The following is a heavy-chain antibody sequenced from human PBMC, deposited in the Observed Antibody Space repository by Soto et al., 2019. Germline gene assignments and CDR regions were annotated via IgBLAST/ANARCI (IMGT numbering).Heavy chain of an antibody. V-gene: IGHV3-23*01. J-gene: IGHJ3*02. CDR3: ARDGLWFGTRRAFDI. D-gene: IGHD3-10*01. Sequence: GGSLRLCCAASGFTFSSYAMSWVRQAPGKGLEWVSAISGSGGSTYYADSVKGRFTISRDNSKNTLYLQMNSLRAEDTAVYYCARDGLWFGTRRAFDIWGQGTMVTVSS. CDR1: GFTFSSYA. CDR2: ISGSGGST.